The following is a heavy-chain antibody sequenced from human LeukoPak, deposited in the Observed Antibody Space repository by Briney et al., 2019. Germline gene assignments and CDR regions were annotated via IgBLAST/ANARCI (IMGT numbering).Heavy chain of an antibody. J-gene: IGHJ4*02. CDR3: ARRDYYDSSGYYPLFDY. CDR2: IYYSGST. Sequence: SETLSLTCAVYGGSVSGYYWGWIRQPPGKGLEWIGSIYYSGSTYYNPSLKSRVTISVDTSKNQFSLKLSSVTAADTAVYYCARRDYYDSSGYYPLFDYWGQGTLVTVSS. D-gene: IGHD3-22*01. CDR1: GGSVSGYY. V-gene: IGHV4-39*01.